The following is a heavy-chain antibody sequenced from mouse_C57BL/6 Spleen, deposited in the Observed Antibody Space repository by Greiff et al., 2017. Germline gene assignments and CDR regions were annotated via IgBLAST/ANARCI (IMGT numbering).Heavy chain of an antibody. D-gene: IGHD2-3*01. J-gene: IGHJ3*01. Sequence: EVHLVESGGDLVKPGVSLKLSCAASGFTFSSYGMSWVRQTPDKRLEWVATISSGGSYTYYPDSVKGRFTISRDNAKNTLYLQMSSLKSEDTAMYFSAKQGDYDGCPFAYWGQGTLVTVSA. CDR3: AKQGDYDGCPFAY. CDR1: GFTFSSYG. CDR2: ISSGGSYT. V-gene: IGHV5-6*01.